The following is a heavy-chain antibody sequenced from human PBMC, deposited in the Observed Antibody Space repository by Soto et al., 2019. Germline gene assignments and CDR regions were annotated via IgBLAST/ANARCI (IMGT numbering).Heavy chain of an antibody. CDR2: IKNKANSYTT. CDR3: ARVSLVGPSGGRYFDY. J-gene: IGHJ4*02. Sequence: EVQLVESGGGLVKPGGSLRLSCAASGFTFSAHYMDWVRQAPGKGLEWVGRIKNKANSYTTEYAASVEGRFTISREDSQNSLYPQMNSLKTEDTAVYYCARVSLVGPSGGRYFDYWGQGSQVAVSS. V-gene: IGHV3-72*01. D-gene: IGHD1-26*01. CDR1: GFTFSAHY.